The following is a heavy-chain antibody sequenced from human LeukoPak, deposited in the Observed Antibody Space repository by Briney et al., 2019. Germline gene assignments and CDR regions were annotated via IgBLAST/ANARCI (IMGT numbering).Heavy chain of an antibody. CDR3: AKSMTLQWRGFFDL. Sequence: GGSLRLSCAASGFIFSNYAMNWVRQAPGKGLEWVSTISDSGANTYYADSVRGRFTISRDNSKNTLYLQKNSLRADDTAIYYCAKSMTLQWRGFFDLWGRGTHVTVSS. J-gene: IGHJ2*01. D-gene: IGHD6-19*01. V-gene: IGHV3-23*01. CDR1: GFIFSNYA. CDR2: ISDSGANT.